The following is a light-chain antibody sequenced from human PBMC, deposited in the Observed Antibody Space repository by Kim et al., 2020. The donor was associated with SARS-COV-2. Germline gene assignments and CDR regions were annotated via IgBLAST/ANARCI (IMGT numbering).Light chain of an antibody. CDR2: AVS. CDR1: SSDIGDYDS. CDR3: ISYTTGSTLV. J-gene: IGLJ3*02. V-gene: IGLV2-14*03. Sequence: GHLITISCTGTSSDIGDYDSVSWYQQHPGNAPKLIIFAVSDRPSGASNRFSGSKSGNTASLTISGLQAEDEADYYCISYTTGSTLVFGGGTQLTVL.